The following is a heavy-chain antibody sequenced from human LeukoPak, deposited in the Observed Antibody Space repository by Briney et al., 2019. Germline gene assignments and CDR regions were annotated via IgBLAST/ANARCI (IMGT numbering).Heavy chain of an antibody. CDR2: IIPIFGTA. CDR3: ARGEFFMVRGVISPYYYYYMDV. CDR1: GGTFSSYA. J-gene: IGHJ6*03. V-gene: IGHV1-69*05. D-gene: IGHD3-10*01. Sequence: GSSVKVSCKASGGTFSSYAISWVRQAPGQGLEWMGGIIPIFGTANYAQKFQGRVTITTDESTSTAYMELSSLRSEDTAVYYCARGEFFMVRGVISPYYYYYMDVWGKGTTVTVSS.